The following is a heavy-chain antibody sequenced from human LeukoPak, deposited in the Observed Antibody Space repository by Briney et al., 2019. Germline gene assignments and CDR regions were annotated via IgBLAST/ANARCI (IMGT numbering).Heavy chain of an antibody. V-gene: IGHV1-69*13. J-gene: IGHJ6*03. CDR1: GYTFTSYG. CDR3: ASDLTTVTIRYYYYYMDV. CDR2: IIPIFGTA. Sequence: GASVKVSCKASGYTFTSYGISWVRQAPGQGLEWMGGIIPIFGTANYAQKFQGRVTITADESTSTAYMELSSLRSEDTTVYYCASDLTTVTIRYYYYYMDVWGKGTTVTVSS. D-gene: IGHD4-11*01.